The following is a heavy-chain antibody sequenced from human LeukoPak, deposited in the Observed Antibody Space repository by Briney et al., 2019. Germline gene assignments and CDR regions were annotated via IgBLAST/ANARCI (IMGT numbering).Heavy chain of an antibody. CDR1: GGSFSGYY. CDR2: INHSGST. V-gene: IGHV4-34*01. Sequence: PSETLSLTCAVYGGSFSGYYWSWIRQPPGKGLEWIGEINHSGSTYYNPSLKSRVTISVDTSKNQFSLKLSSVTAADTAVYYCARSAAAGTGTGYMDVWGKGTTVTVSS. CDR3: ARSAAAGTGTGYMDV. J-gene: IGHJ6*03. D-gene: IGHD6-13*01.